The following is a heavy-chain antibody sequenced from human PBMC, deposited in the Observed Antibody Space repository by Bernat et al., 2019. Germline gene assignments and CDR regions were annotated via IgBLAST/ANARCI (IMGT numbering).Heavy chain of an antibody. D-gene: IGHD4-17*01. Sequence: QVQLVESGGGVVQPGRSLRLSCAASGFTFSSYAMHWVRQAPGKGLEWVAVISYDGSNKYYADSVKGRFTISRDNSKNTLYLQMNSLRAEDTAVYYCARAPFTVTKPPYYYYMDVWGKGTTVTVSS. V-gene: IGHV3-30*07. CDR2: ISYDGSNK. CDR3: ARAPFTVTKPPYYYYMDV. CDR1: GFTFSSYA. J-gene: IGHJ6*03.